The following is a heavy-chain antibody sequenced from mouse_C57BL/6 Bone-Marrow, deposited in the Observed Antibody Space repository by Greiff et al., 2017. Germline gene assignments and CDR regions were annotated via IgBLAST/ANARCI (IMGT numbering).Heavy chain of an antibody. CDR3: TRLDWYDY. Sequence: EVMLVESGAGLVKPGGSLKLSCAASGFTFSSYAMSWVRPTPEKRLEWVAYISSGGDYIYYAPTVTGPFTISRATATNTLYLQMIRLKSEETAMYYCTRLDWYDYWGQGTTLTVSS. V-gene: IGHV5-9-1*02. CDR2: ISSGGDYI. J-gene: IGHJ2*01. CDR1: GFTFSSYA. D-gene: IGHD1-1*02.